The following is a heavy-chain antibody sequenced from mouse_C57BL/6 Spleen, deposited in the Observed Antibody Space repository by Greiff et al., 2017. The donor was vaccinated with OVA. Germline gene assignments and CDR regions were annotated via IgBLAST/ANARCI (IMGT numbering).Heavy chain of an antibody. D-gene: IGHD2-5*01. CDR2: IWSGGST. Sequence: VQVVESGPGLVQPSQSLSITCTVSGFSLTSYGVHWVRQSPGTGLEWLGVIWSGGSTDYNAAFISRLSISKDNSKSQVFFKMNSLQADDTAIYYCARKDSNDAMDYWGQGTSVTVSS. CDR3: ARKDSNDAMDY. CDR1: GFSLTSYG. J-gene: IGHJ4*01. V-gene: IGHV2-2*01.